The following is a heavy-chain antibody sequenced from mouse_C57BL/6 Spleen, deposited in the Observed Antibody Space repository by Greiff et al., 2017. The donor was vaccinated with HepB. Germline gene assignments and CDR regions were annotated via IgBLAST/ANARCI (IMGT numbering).Heavy chain of an antibody. J-gene: IGHJ4*01. CDR1: GFTFSSYA. CDR3: ARDGGRSFMDY. D-gene: IGHD3-3*01. CDR2: ISDGGSYT. Sequence: EVMLVESGGGLVKPGGSLKLSCAASGFTFSSYAMSWVRQTPEKRLEWVATISDGGSYTCYPDNVKGRFTISRDNAKNNLYLQMSHLKSEDTAMYYCARDGGRSFMDYWGQGTSVTVSS. V-gene: IGHV5-4*01.